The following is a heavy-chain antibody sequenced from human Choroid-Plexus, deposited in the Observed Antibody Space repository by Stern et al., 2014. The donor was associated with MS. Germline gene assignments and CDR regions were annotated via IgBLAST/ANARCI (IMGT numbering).Heavy chain of an antibody. CDR2: VSHDGSYK. V-gene: IGHV3-30*18. CDR1: GFTFGSCA. J-gene: IGHJ5*02. D-gene: IGHD2/OR15-2a*01. Sequence: VQLVESGGGVVQPGRPLRLSCVASGFTFGSCAMHWVRQAPGKGLEWVGGVSHDGSYKYYADSVKGRFTISRDNSQNTLYMQMSSLRPEVTAVYYCAKDRQYLTYFFDHWGQGSLVTVSS. CDR3: AKDRQYLTYFFDH.